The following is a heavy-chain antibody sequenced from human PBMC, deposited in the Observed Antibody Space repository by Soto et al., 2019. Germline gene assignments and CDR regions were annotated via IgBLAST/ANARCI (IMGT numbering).Heavy chain of an antibody. CDR2: IIPIFGTA. Sequence: QVQLVQSGAEVKKPGSSVKVSCKASGGTFSSYAISWVRQAPGQGLEWMGGIIPIFGTANYAQKFQGRVTITADESTSTAYMELSSLRSEDTAVYYFARTADSYGYGHGRFDPWGQGTLVTVSS. D-gene: IGHD5-18*01. CDR3: ARTADSYGYGHGRFDP. V-gene: IGHV1-69*01. J-gene: IGHJ5*02. CDR1: GGTFSSYA.